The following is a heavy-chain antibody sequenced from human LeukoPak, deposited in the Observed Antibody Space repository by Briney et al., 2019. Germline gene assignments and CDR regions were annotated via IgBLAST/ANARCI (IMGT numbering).Heavy chain of an antibody. D-gene: IGHD1-26*01. J-gene: IGHJ4*02. CDR3: AREELGGVGASTFDY. Sequence: PSETLSLTCTVSGGSISSSSYYWGWIRQPPGKGLEWIGSIYYSGSTYYNPSLKSRVTISVDTSKNQFSLKLSSVTAADTAVYYCAREELGGVGASTFDYWGQGTLVTVSS. CDR2: IYYSGST. CDR1: GGSISSSSYY. V-gene: IGHV4-39*07.